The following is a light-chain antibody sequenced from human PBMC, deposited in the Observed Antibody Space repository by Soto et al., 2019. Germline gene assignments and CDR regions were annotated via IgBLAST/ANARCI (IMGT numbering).Light chain of an antibody. CDR2: DVA. CDR3: MSFTSSNTYV. Sequence: QSVLXQPASVSGSPGQSITISCTGTSSDVGAYNFVSWYQHHPDKAPKVVIYDVANRPSGVSYRFSASKSGNTASLTISGLQAEDEADYYYMSFTSSNTYVFGTGTKVTVL. V-gene: IGLV2-14*03. CDR1: SSDVGAYNF. J-gene: IGLJ1*01.